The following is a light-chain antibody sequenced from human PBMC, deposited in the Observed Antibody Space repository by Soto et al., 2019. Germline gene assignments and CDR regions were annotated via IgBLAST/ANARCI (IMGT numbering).Light chain of an antibody. CDR1: QSVSSSY. V-gene: IGKV3-20*01. CDR2: GAS. J-gene: IGKJ3*01. CDR3: QQYGSSSFT. Sequence: PGERATLSCRASQSVSSSYLAWYQQKPGQAPRLLIYGASSRATGIPDRFSGSGSGTDFTLTISRLEPEDFAVYYCQQYGSSSFTFGPGTKVDIK.